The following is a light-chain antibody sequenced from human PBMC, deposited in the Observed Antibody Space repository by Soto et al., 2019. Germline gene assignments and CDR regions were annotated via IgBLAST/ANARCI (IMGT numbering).Light chain of an antibody. V-gene: IGKV3-20*01. CDR3: QQYGAQPYY. J-gene: IGKJ2*01. Sequence: EVVLTQSPGMLSLSPGERATLSCSASQSVSSSYLGWYQQRPGQATRLLMYGTSRRATGIPERFSGSGSGTDFTLTISRLEPEDFAVYYCQQYGAQPYYFGQGPKLEIK. CDR1: QSVSSSY. CDR2: GTS.